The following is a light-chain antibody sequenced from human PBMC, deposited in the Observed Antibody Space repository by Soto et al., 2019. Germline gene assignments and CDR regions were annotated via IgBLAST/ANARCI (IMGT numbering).Light chain of an antibody. J-gene: IGKJ5*01. V-gene: IGKV3-15*01. CDR2: GAS. Sequence: IVLTQSPGTLSLSPGERATLSCRVSQSVSSNLAWYQQKPGQAPRLLIYGASTRATGIPARFSGSGSGTEFTLTISSLQSEDFAVYYCQQYNNWPPITFGQGTRLEI. CDR3: QQYNNWPPIT. CDR1: QSVSSN.